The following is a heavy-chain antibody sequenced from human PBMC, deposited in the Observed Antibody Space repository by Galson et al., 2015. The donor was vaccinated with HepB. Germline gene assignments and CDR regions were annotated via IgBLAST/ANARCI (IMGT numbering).Heavy chain of an antibody. V-gene: IGHV5-51*01. J-gene: IGHJ4*02. CDR2: IYADDSDT. D-gene: IGHD6-6*01. CDR3: ARDLRYSSSSGFDY. Sequence: QSGAEVKKPGESLKISCKGSGYDFPMYWIGWVRQMPGKGLEWMGMIYADDSDTRYSPSFQGQVTISADKSISTAYMELSSLRSEDTAVYYCARDLRYSSSSGFDYWGQGTLVTISS. CDR1: GYDFPMYW.